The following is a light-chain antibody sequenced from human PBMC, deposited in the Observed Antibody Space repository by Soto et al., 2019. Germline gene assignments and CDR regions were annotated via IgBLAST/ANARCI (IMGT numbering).Light chain of an antibody. CDR2: GAS. V-gene: IGKV1-16*02. Sequence: DIQMTQSPSSLSASVGDRVTITCRASQDINKYLAWFQQKPGKAPKSLIYGASNLQGGVPSKFRGSGSGTYFTLTINSLQPEDFATYYCQQYNSFPLTFGGGTRVELK. CDR1: QDINKY. J-gene: IGKJ4*01. CDR3: QQYNSFPLT.